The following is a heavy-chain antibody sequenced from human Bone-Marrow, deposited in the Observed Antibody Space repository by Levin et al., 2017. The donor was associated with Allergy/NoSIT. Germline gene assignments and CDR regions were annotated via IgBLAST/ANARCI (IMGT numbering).Heavy chain of an antibody. Sequence: GESLKISCAASGFSFSDYSMHWVRQTPDRGLEWLGIISDDGRRSYHANSVEGRFTISRDNSNNRLFLQLNSLTVDDTGLYYCAKDLVTVAGAPTPDFWGQGTRVIVSS. V-gene: IGHV3-30*18. J-gene: IGHJ4*02. D-gene: IGHD6-19*01. CDR3: AKDLVTVAGAPTPDF. CDR1: GFSFSDYS. CDR2: ISDDGRRS.